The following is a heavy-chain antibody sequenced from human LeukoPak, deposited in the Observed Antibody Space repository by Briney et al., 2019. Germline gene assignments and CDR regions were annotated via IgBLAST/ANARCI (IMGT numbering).Heavy chain of an antibody. CDR2: ISGSGGST. V-gene: IGHV3-23*01. CDR3: AKFKTMIVVPYPDY. D-gene: IGHD3-22*01. CDR1: GFTFSSYA. J-gene: IGHJ4*02. Sequence: PGGSLRLSCAASGFTFSSYAMSWVRQAPGKGLEWVSAISGSGGSTYYADSVKGRFTISRDNSKNTLYLQMNSLRAEDTAVYCCAKFKTMIVVPYPDYWGQGTLVTVSS.